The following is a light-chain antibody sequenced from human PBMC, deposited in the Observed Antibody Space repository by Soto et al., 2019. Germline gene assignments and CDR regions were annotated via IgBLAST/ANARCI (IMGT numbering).Light chain of an antibody. J-gene: IGLJ3*02. CDR2: KVS. Sequence: QSALTQPASVSGSPGQSITISCTGTSSDVGGSKYVSWYQQYPGKVPKLLINKVSNRPSGVPDRFSAYKSGTSASLAISGLRSEDEAVYYCGAWDDSLSAWVFGGGTQLTVL. CDR3: GAWDDSLSAWV. V-gene: IGLV2-14*01. CDR1: SSDVGGSKY.